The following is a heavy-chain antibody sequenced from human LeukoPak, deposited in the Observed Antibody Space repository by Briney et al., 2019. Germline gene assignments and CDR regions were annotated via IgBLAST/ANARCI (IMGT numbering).Heavy chain of an antibody. CDR2: IWYDGSSK. J-gene: IGHJ4*02. D-gene: IGHD6-19*01. Sequence: GGSLRLSCAASGFTFSSYGMQWVRQAPGKGLEWVAVIWYDGSSKYYTDSVKGRFTISRDNSKDTLYLQVNSLRADDTGIYYCARSGGRGWYPADYWGQGTLVTVSS. CDR1: GFTFSSYG. V-gene: IGHV3-33*01. CDR3: ARSGGRGWYPADY.